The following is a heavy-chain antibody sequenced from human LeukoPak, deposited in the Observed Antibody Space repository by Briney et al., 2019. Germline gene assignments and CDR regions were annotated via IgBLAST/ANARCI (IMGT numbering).Heavy chain of an antibody. Sequence: PGGSLRLSCAASGFTFSSYGMSWVRQAPGKVLQWVSAISGDGKNRDYPDSVKGRFTISRDNSKNTLYLQMDSLRAEDTAVYYCAKDLGYAYVWGEGNLYDYWGQGTLVTVSS. J-gene: IGHJ4*02. CDR2: ISGDGKNR. CDR3: AKDLGYAYVWGEGNLYDY. CDR1: GFTFSSYG. D-gene: IGHD3-16*01. V-gene: IGHV3-23*01.